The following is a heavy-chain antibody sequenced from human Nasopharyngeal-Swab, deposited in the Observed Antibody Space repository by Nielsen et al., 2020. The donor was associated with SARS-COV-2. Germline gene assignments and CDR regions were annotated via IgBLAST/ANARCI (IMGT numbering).Heavy chain of an antibody. D-gene: IGHD6-13*01. CDR3: ARAIVLYSSSWFPSGWYFDL. CDR1: GGSVSSGSYY. Sequence: SETLSLTCTVSGGSVSSGSYYWSWIRQHPGKGLEWIGYIYYSGSTYYNPSLKSRVTISVDTSKNQFSLKLSSVTAADTAVYYCARAIVLYSSSWFPSGWYFDLWGRGTLVTVSS. CDR2: IYYSGST. J-gene: IGHJ2*01. V-gene: IGHV4-31*03.